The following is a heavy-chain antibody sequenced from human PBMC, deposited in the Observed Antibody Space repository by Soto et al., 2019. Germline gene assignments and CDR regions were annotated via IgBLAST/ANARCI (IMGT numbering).Heavy chain of an antibody. Sequence: SETLSLTCTVSGGSISTYYWSWMRQPPGKGLEWIGYIYYSGNTNSNPSLKGRVTISEDTSKNQLSLKLSSVTAADTAVYFCARDAGGRGNGAFDIWGQGTMVTVSS. V-gene: IGHV4-59*01. CDR1: GGSISTYY. J-gene: IGHJ3*02. CDR2: IYYSGNT. CDR3: ARDAGGRGNGAFDI. D-gene: IGHD3-16*01.